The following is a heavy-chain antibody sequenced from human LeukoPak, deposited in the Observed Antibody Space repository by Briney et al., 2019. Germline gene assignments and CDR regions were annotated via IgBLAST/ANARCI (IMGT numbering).Heavy chain of an antibody. D-gene: IGHD3-3*01. CDR1: GFVFSSYA. J-gene: IGHJ4*02. CDR3: ARGPFWSGYYDD. CDR2: ISDSGNTI. Sequence: PGGSLRLSCAASGFVFSSYAMHWVRQAPGKGLEWVSYISDSGNTIYYADSVKGRFTISRDNAKNSLYLQVNSLRSEDTAVYHCARGPFWSGYYDDWGQGTLVTVSS. V-gene: IGHV3-48*04.